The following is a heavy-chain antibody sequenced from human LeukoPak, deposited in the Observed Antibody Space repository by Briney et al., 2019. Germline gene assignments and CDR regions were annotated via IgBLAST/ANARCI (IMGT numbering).Heavy chain of an antibody. Sequence: SQTLSLTCTVSGDSISSGDYYWSWIRQPAGKGLEWIGRISSSGSTNYNPPLKSRVTISVDTSKNQFSLKLNSVTAADTAVYYCARGGYYGSGNDFRFDPWGQGTLVTVSS. V-gene: IGHV4-61*02. D-gene: IGHD3-10*01. CDR2: ISSSGST. J-gene: IGHJ5*02. CDR1: GDSISSGDYY. CDR3: ARGGYYGSGNDFRFDP.